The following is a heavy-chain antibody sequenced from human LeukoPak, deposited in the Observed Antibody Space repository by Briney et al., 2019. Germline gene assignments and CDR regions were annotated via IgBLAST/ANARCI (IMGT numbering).Heavy chain of an antibody. V-gene: IGHV3-30-3*01. D-gene: IGHD3-9*01. CDR2: ISYDGSNK. CDR1: GFTFSSYA. Sequence: PGRSLRLSCAASGFTFSSYAMHWARQAPGKGLEWVAVISYDGSNKYYADSVKGRFTISRDNSKNTLYLQMNSLRAEDTAVYYCARAHDVLRYFDWFGYYGMDVWGQGTTVTVSS. CDR3: ARAHDVLRYFDWFGYYGMDV. J-gene: IGHJ6*02.